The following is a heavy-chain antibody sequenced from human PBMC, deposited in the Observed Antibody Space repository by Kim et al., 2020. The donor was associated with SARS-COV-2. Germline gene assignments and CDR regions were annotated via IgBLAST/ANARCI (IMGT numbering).Heavy chain of an antibody. V-gene: IGHV4-4*02. CDR1: GVSVSDSYW. Sequence: SETLSLTCDVSGVSVSDSYWWSWVRQPPGKGLEWIGEIFHSGGTTYNPSLKSRVTLSMDKSKNQLSLHLTSVIAADTAVYFCARDVIGATSGGSSDVWGQGTMVTVSS. J-gene: IGHJ3*01. CDR2: IFHSGGT. CDR3: ARDVIGATSGGSSDV. D-gene: IGHD3-16*01.